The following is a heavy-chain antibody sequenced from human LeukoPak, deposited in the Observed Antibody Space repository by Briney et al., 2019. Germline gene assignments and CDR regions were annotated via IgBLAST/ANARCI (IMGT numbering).Heavy chain of an antibody. CDR2: IYPGDSDT. J-gene: IGHJ4*02. V-gene: IGHV5-51*01. CDR1: GYRFSNYW. Sequence: GESLKISCKSSGYRFSNYWIGWVRQKPGKGLEWMGIIYPGDSDTRYSPSFQGQVTISADKSISTAYLQWSSLKASDTAMYYCARRLDYYDSSAFFDYWGQGTLVTVSS. D-gene: IGHD3-22*01. CDR3: ARRLDYYDSSAFFDY.